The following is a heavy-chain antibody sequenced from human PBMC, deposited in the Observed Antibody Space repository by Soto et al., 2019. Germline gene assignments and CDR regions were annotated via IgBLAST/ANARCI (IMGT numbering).Heavy chain of an antibody. Sequence: ASVKVSCKASGYTFTGYYMHWVRQAPGQGLEWMGWINPNSGGTNYAQKFQGWVTMTRDTSISTAYMELSRLRSDDMAVYYCARAQTIFGVVNPTTAFDYWGQGTLVTVSS. V-gene: IGHV1-2*04. CDR3: ARAQTIFGVVNPTTAFDY. D-gene: IGHD3-3*01. J-gene: IGHJ4*02. CDR1: GYTFTGYY. CDR2: INPNSGGT.